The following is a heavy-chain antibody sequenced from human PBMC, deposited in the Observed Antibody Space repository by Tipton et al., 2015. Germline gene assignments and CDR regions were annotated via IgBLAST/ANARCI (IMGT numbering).Heavy chain of an antibody. CDR3: AREEGPFDY. CDR1: GFTFSSFG. Sequence: SLRLSCVASGFTFSSFGMHWVRQAPGKGLEWVAVISYDGSYKDYSDSVKGRFTISRDNSKNTLYLQMNSLRAEDTAEYYCAREEGPFDYWGQGTLVTVSS. J-gene: IGHJ4*02. CDR2: ISYDGSYK. V-gene: IGHV3-30*03.